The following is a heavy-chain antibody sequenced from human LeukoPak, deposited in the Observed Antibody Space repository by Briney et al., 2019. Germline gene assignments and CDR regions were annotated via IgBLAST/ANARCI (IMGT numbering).Heavy chain of an antibody. CDR2: IYYSGST. Sequence: SETLSLTCTVSGGSISSYYWSWIRQPPGKGLEWIGYIYYSGSTNYNPSLKSRVTISVDTSKNQFSLKLSSVTAADTAVYYCARAGGLEWLLYDYWGQGTLVTVSS. J-gene: IGHJ4*02. D-gene: IGHD3-3*01. CDR3: ARAGGLEWLLYDY. V-gene: IGHV4-59*01. CDR1: GGSISSYY.